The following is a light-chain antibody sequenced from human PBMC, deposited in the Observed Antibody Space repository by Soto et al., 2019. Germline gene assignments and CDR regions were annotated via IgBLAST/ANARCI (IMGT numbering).Light chain of an antibody. V-gene: IGKV1-5*03. CDR3: QQYNSYPYT. J-gene: IGKJ2*01. Sequence: DIQMTQSPSTLSASIGDRVTITCRASQIISSWLAWYQQKPGKAPNLLIYKASSLESGVPSRFSGCGSGTGFTLTISSLQPDDFATYYCQQYNSYPYTFGQGTKLEIK. CDR2: KAS. CDR1: QIISSW.